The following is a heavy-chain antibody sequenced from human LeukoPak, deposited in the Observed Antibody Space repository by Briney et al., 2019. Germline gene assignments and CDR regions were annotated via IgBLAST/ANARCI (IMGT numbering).Heavy chain of an antibody. Sequence: KPSETLSLTCTVSGGSLTSSSYYWGWIRQPPGKGLEWIGSIYYSGSTYYKSSLKSRVTISVDTSKNQFSLKLSSVTAADTAVYYCARMLELRNWFDPWGQGTLVTVSS. CDR2: IYYSGST. CDR1: GGSLTSSSYY. D-gene: IGHD1-7*01. J-gene: IGHJ5*02. V-gene: IGHV4-39*07. CDR3: ARMLELRNWFDP.